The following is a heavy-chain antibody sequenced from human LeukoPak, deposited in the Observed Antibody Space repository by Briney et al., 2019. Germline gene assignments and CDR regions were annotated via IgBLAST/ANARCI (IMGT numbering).Heavy chain of an antibody. D-gene: IGHD6-13*01. CDR3: ARGYSSSWYANWFDP. Sequence: PSETLSLTCTVSGGSISSGGYYWSWIRQPPGKGLEWIGYIYYSGSTNYNPSLKSRVTISVDTSKDQFSLKLSSVTAADTAVYYCARGYSSSWYANWFDPWGQGTLVTVSS. CDR2: IYYSGST. V-gene: IGHV4-61*08. CDR1: GGSISSGGYY. J-gene: IGHJ5*02.